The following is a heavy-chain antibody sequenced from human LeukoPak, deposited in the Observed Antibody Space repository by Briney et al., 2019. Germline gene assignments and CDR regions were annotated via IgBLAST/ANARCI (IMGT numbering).Heavy chain of an antibody. Sequence: SDTLSLTCAVSGYSIRSSNWWGWIRQPPGQGLEWIGYIYYDGSIFYNPSLRSQVTMSVDTSNNQFSLRLNSVTAVDTAVYYCTRGSIAYYYMDVWGKGTTVTISS. J-gene: IGHJ6*03. V-gene: IGHV4-28*05. CDR1: GYSIRSSNW. D-gene: IGHD3-22*01. CDR3: TRGSIAYYYMDV. CDR2: IYYDGSI.